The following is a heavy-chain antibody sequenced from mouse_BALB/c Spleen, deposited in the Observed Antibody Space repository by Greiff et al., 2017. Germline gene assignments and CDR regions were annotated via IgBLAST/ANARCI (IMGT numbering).Heavy chain of an antibody. CDR3: ARGGTYYGSAWFAY. D-gene: IGHD1-1*01. V-gene: IGHV3-6*02. J-gene: IGHJ3*01. CDR1: GYSITSGYY. Sequence: VQLQQSGPGLVKPSQSLSLTCSVTGYSITSGYYWNWLRQFPGNKLEWMGYISYDGSNNYNPSLKNRISITRDTSKNQFFLKLNSVTTEDTATYYCARGGTYYGSAWFAYWGQGTLVTVSA. CDR2: ISYDGSN.